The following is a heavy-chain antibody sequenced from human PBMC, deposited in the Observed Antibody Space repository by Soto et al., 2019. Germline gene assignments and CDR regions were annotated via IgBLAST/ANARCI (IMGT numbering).Heavy chain of an antibody. CDR2: INLKSGVT. CDR1: GYTFTGYY. D-gene: IGHD4-17*01. CDR3: ARDMAYGDFLPALF. V-gene: IGHV1-2*02. J-gene: IGHJ4*02. Sequence: QGQLVQSGAEVKKPGASVKVSCKASGYTFTGYYIHWVRQAPGQGLEWMGWINLKSGVTNYAQKFQGRVTMITDTSISTAYMELSRLRSADSAVYYCARDMAYGDFLPALFWGQGTLVTVSS.